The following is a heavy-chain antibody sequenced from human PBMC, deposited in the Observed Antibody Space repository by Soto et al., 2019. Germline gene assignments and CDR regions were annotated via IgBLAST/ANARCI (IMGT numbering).Heavy chain of an antibody. CDR1: GFTFSRSW. J-gene: IGHJ6*02. V-gene: IGHV3-74*01. CDR2: INSDGSIT. Sequence: GGSLRLSCAASGFTFSRSWMHWVRQAPGEGLVWVSRINSDGSITSYADSVKGRFTISRDNAKNTLYLQMNSLRVEDTAVYYCAREAYCGGDCYSDYYYGMDVWGQGTTVTVSS. CDR3: AREAYCGGDCYSDYYYGMDV. D-gene: IGHD2-21*02.